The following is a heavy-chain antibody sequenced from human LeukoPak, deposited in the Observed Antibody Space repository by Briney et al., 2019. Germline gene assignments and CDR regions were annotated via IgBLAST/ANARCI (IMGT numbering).Heavy chain of an antibody. V-gene: IGHV3-30*18. Sequence: GGSVRLPCAACGFTFSSYGMHWVRQAPGKGLEWVAVISYDGSNKYYADSVKGRFTISRDNSKNTLYLQMNILRAEDTAVYYCAKDPNLGTTHNYYFDYWGQGTLVTVSS. CDR3: AKDPNLGTTHNYYFDY. CDR1: GFTFSSYG. J-gene: IGHJ4*02. CDR2: ISYDGSNK. D-gene: IGHD1-1*01.